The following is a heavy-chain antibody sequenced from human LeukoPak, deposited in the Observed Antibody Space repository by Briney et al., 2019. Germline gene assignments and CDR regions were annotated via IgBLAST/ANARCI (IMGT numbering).Heavy chain of an antibody. CDR3: RRNYYLDRRGSHGFNP. CDR2: IYYSGGT. J-gene: IGHJ5*02. Sequence: PSETLSLTCTVSGGSISSGGYYWSWIRQHPGKGLEWIGYIYYSGGTNYNPSLKSRVTISVDTSKNHVSLKLSSVTAADTAVYSGRRNYYLDRRGSHGFNPWGQGTLVTV. CDR1: GGSISSGGYY. D-gene: IGHD3-10*01. V-gene: IGHV4-61*08.